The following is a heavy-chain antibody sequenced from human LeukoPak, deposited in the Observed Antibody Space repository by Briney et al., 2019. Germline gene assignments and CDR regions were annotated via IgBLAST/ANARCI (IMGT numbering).Heavy chain of an antibody. CDR3: TTDDSGGYCSGGSCYAVDY. D-gene: IGHD2-15*01. J-gene: IGHJ4*02. V-gene: IGHV3-15*01. CDR2: IKSKTDGGTT. Sequence: GGSLRLSCAASGFTFSNAWMSWVRQAPGKGLEWVGRIKSKTDGGTTDYAAPVKGRFTISRDDSKDTLYLQMNSPKTEDTAVYYCTTDDSGGYCSGGSCYAVDYWGQGTLVTVSS. CDR1: GFTFSNAW.